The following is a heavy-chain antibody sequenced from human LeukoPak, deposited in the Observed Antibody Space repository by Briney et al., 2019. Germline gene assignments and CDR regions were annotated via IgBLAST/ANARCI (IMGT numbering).Heavy chain of an antibody. V-gene: IGHV3-7*01. CDR3: AKGCNYDILTGKDY. CDR2: INQDGSDK. D-gene: IGHD3-9*01. Sequence: PGGSLRLSCAASGFTFSSYWMSWVRQAPGKGLEWVAKINQDGSDKYYVDSVKGRFTISRDNSKNTLYLQMNSLRAEDTAVYYCAKGCNYDILTGKDYWGQGTLVTVSS. CDR1: GFTFSSYW. J-gene: IGHJ4*02.